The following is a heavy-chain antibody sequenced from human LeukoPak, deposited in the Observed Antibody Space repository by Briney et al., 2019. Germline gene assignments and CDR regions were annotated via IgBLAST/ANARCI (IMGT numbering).Heavy chain of an antibody. Sequence: GGSLRLSCVASGFMFSDYAMSWVRQAPGKGLEWVSVISGSGGSTYYADSVKGRFTLSRDNSKNTIYLQMNSLRAEDTAVYYCAKSIGGVVVVAADYWGQGTLVTVSS. CDR2: ISGSGGST. D-gene: IGHD2-15*01. J-gene: IGHJ4*02. CDR1: GFMFSDYA. V-gene: IGHV3-23*01. CDR3: AKSIGGVVVVAADY.